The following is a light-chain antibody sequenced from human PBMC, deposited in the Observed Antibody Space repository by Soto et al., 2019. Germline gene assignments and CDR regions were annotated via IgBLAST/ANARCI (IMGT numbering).Light chain of an antibody. CDR1: SGSIASNY. Sequence: NFMLTQPHSVSESPGKTVTISCTGSSGSIASNYVQWYQQRPGSAPTTVIYADDQRPSGVPDRFSGSIDSSPNSASLTISGLRTEDEADYCCQSYDSSNVVFGGGTKLTVL. CDR3: QSYDSSNVV. J-gene: IGLJ2*01. V-gene: IGLV6-57*02. CDR2: ADD.